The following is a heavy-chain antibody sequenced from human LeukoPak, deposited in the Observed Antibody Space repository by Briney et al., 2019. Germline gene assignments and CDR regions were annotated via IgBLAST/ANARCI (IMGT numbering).Heavy chain of an antibody. Sequence: SETLSLTCTVSGGSISSYYWSWIRQPPGKGLEWIGYIYYSGSTNYNPSLKSRVTISVDTSKNQFSLKLSSVTAADTAVYYCARRLPGIAAAGDFDPWGQGTLVTVSS. CDR2: IYYSGST. CDR3: ARRLPGIAAAGDFDP. V-gene: IGHV4-59*01. D-gene: IGHD6-13*01. J-gene: IGHJ5*02. CDR1: GGSISSYY.